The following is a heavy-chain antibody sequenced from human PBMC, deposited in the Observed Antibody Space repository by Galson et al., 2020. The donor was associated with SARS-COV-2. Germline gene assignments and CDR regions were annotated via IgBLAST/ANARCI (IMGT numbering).Heavy chain of an antibody. CDR1: GGSVSNYY. Sequence: SETLSLTCSVSGGSVSNYYWSWIRQPPGKGLEWIGYMYYNGATNYSPSLTSRVTISLDTSQNKLSLKVDSVTAADTATYSCAPLSCSSSSCVSFAPGGRGPLVPVSS. J-gene: IGHJ5*02. V-gene: IGHV4-59*02. CDR2: MYYNGAT. CDR3: APLSCSSSSCVSFAP. D-gene: IGHD2-2*01.